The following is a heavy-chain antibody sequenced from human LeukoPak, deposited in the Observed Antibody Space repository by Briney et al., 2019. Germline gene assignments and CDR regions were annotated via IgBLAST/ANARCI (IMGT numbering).Heavy chain of an antibody. CDR1: GFTFSSYA. CDR2: INTNGGST. D-gene: IGHD1-7*01. Sequence: PGGSLRLSCAASGFTFSSYAMHWVRQAPGKGLEYVSAINTNGGSTYYANSVKGRFTISRDNSKNTLYLQMGSLRAEDMAVYYCARLPGTTYAFDIWGQGTMVTVSS. CDR3: ARLPGTTYAFDI. V-gene: IGHV3-64*01. J-gene: IGHJ3*02.